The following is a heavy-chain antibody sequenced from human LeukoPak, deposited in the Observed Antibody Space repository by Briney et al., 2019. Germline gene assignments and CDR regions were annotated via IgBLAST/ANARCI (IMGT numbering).Heavy chain of an antibody. CDR3: ARDQGDYEVNWFDP. V-gene: IGHV3-30*01. CDR1: GFTFSSYA. CDR2: ISYDGSNK. J-gene: IGHJ5*02. D-gene: IGHD4-17*01. Sequence: PGGSLRLSCAASGFTFSSYAMHWVRQAPGKGLGWVAVISYDGSNKYYADSVKGRFTISRDNSKNTLYLQMNSLRAEDTAVYYCARDQGDYEVNWFDPWGQGTLVTVSS.